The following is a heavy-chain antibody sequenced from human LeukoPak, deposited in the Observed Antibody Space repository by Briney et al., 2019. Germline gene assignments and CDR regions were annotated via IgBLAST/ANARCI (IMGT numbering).Heavy chain of an antibody. Sequence: GGSLRLSCAASGFTLSSYWLHWVRQAPGKGLMWVSRIHKDGLNTWFADSVRGRFTISRDTAKKSVYLQMDSLRAEDTAMYYCARFPPAFMVGESGYSYIDVWRKGTTVAVSS. CDR3: ARFPPAFMVGESGYSYIDV. D-gene: IGHD5-12*01. CDR2: IHKDGLNT. V-gene: IGHV3-74*01. CDR1: GFTLSSYW. J-gene: IGHJ6*03.